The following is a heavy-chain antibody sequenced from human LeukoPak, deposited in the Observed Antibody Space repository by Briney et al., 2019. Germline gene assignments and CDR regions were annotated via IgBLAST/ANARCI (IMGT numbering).Heavy chain of an antibody. V-gene: IGHV4-59*01. Sequence: PSETLSLTCTVSGGSISSYYWSWIRQPPGKGLEWIGYIYYSGSTNYNPSLKSRVTISVDTSKNQFSLKLSSVTAADTAVYYCARVRSSSNYYYYYMDVWGKGTTVTASS. J-gene: IGHJ6*03. CDR3: ARVRSSSNYYYYYMDV. CDR1: GGSISSYY. D-gene: IGHD6-6*01. CDR2: IYYSGST.